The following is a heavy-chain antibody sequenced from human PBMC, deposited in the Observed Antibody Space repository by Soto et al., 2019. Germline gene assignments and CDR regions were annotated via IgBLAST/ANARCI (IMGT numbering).Heavy chain of an antibody. V-gene: IGHV4-39*01. CDR3: ARLYYYDSSGYYWFDP. J-gene: IGHJ5*02. CDR1: GGSISSSSYY. Sequence: QLQLQESGPGLVKPSETLSLTCTVSGGSISSSSYYWGWIRQPPGKGLEWIGSIYYSGSTYYNPPLKSRVTISVDTSKNQFSLKLSSVTAADTAVYYCARLYYYDSSGYYWFDPWGQGTLVTVSS. D-gene: IGHD3-22*01. CDR2: IYYSGST.